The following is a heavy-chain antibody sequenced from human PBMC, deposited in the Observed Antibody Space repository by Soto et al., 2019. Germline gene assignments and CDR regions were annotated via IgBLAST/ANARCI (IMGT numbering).Heavy chain of an antibody. CDR2: IIPIFGTA. D-gene: IGHD6-6*01. J-gene: IGHJ5*02. V-gene: IGHV1-69*01. CDR1: GGTFSSYA. CDR3: ARDPNSSSSSFGFWWFDP. Sequence: VKVSCKASGGTFSSYAISWVRQAPGQGLEWMGGIIPIFGTANYAQKFQGRVTITADESTSTAYMELSSLRSEDTAVYYCARDPNSSSSSFGFWWFDPWGQGTLVTVSS.